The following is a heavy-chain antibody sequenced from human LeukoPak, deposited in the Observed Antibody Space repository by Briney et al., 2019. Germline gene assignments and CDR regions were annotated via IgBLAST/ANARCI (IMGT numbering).Heavy chain of an antibody. CDR2: IRYDGSNK. J-gene: IGHJ4*02. Sequence: GGSLRLSCGASGFTFSTYAMHWVRQAPGKGLEWVAFIRYDGSNKYYADSVKGRFTISRDNSKNTLYLEMNSLRAEDTAVYYCAKDRGELPTFDYWGQGTLVTVSS. CDR3: AKDRGELPTFDY. V-gene: IGHV3-30*02. D-gene: IGHD1-26*01. CDR1: GFTFSTYA.